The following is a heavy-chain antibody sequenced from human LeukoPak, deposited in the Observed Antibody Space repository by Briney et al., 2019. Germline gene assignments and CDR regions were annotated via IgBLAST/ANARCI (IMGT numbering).Heavy chain of an antibody. Sequence: GASVKVSCKASGYTFTSYAMNWVRQAPGQGLEWMGWINTNTGNPTYAQGFTGRFVFSLDTSVSTVSTAYLQISSLKAEDTAVYYCGRGGGQFYYGSGSYSHYYMDVWGKGTTVTVSS. CDR2: INTNTGNP. CDR1: GYTFTSYA. V-gene: IGHV7-4-1*02. D-gene: IGHD3-10*01. CDR3: GRGGGQFYYGSGSYSHYYMDV. J-gene: IGHJ6*03.